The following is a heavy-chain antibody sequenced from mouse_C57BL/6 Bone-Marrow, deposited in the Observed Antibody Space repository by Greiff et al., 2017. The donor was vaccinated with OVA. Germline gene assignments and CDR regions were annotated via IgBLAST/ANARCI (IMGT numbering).Heavy chain of an antibody. V-gene: IGHV5-15*01. D-gene: IGHD2-5*01. Sequence: EVKLMESGGGLVQPGGSLKLSCAASGFTFSDYGMAWVRQAPRTGPEWVAFISNLAYSIYYADTVTGRFTISRENAKNTLYLEMSSLRSEDTAMYYCARLYSKWYFDVWGTGTTVTVSS. CDR3: ARLYSKWYFDV. CDR2: ISNLAYSI. CDR1: GFTFSDYG. J-gene: IGHJ1*03.